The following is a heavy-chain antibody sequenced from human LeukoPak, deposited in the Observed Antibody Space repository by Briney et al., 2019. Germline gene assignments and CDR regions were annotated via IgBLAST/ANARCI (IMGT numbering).Heavy chain of an antibody. CDR1: GGSISSYY. CDR3: ANYYDILTGYSHFDY. CDR2: ISYSGST. Sequence: SETLSLTCTVSGGSISSYYWSWVRQPPGKGLEWIGGISYSGSTYYNPSLKSRVTVSVDTSKNHFSLKLSSVTAADTAVYYCANYYDILTGYSHFDYWGQGTLVTVSS. D-gene: IGHD3-9*01. V-gene: IGHV4-59*05. J-gene: IGHJ4*02.